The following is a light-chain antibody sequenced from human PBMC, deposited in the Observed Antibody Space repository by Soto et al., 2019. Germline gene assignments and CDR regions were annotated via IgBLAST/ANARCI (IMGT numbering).Light chain of an antibody. CDR2: GVS. CDR3: QQYSSSPVT. CDR1: QRVSNTY. V-gene: IGKV3-20*01. Sequence: EIVLAQSPGTLSLSPAERATLSCRASQRVSNTYLAWYQQKPGQAPRLLIYGVSSRATGIPDRFSGSGSGADFTLTISRLEPEDFAVYYCQQYSSSPVTFGGGTKVDIK. J-gene: IGKJ4*01.